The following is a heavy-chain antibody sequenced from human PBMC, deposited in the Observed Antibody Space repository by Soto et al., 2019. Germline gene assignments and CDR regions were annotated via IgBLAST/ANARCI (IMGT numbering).Heavy chain of an antibody. J-gene: IGHJ4*02. D-gene: IGHD1-26*01. Sequence: GESLKISCRGSGFTFTNYWIAWVRQMPGKGLEWMGIIYPGDSETSYSPSFQGQVIISADKSINTAYLQWNSLKASDTAMCYCARLDSGPYSFDSWGQGTLVTVSS. V-gene: IGHV5-51*01. CDR3: ARLDSGPYSFDS. CDR1: GFTFTNYW. CDR2: IYPGDSET.